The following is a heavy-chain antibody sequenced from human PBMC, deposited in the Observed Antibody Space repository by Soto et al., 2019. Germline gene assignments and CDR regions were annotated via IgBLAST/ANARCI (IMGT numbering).Heavy chain of an antibody. Sequence: EVQLAQSGGGLAQPGGSLRLSCGASGFTFSAYSMNWVRQTPGKGLEWVSYISGSSNAIYNADSVEGRFTITRDNDKNSLYLQMNSLRDEDTAVYYCAREINGYGCDYWGQGTLVIVSS. CDR1: GFTFSAYS. CDR3: AREINGYGCDY. D-gene: IGHD5-12*01. CDR2: ISGSSNAI. V-gene: IGHV3-48*02. J-gene: IGHJ4*02.